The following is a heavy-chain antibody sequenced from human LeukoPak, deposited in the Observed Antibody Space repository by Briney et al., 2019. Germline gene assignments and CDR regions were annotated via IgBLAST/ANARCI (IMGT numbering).Heavy chain of an antibody. J-gene: IGHJ4*02. CDR2: ITSDGRGT. CDR3: ARDMDY. Sequence: PGGSLRLSCAASGFTFSSFWMNWVRQAPGKGLVWVSRITSDGRGTTYADSVKGRFTISRDNAKNTLYLQMNSLRAEDTAVYYCARDMDYWGQGTLVTVSS. V-gene: IGHV3-74*01. CDR1: GFTFSSFW.